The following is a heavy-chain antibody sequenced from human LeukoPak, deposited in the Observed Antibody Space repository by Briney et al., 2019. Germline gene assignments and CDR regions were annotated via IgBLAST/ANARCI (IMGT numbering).Heavy chain of an antibody. J-gene: IGHJ6*03. CDR2: IIPIFGTA. CDR1: GGTFSSYA. D-gene: IGHD3-22*01. CDR3: ARVSDSYYYYMDV. Sequence: ASVKVSCKASGGTFSSYAISWVRQAPGQGLEWMGGIIPIFGTANYAQKFQGRVTITADESTSTAYMEPSSLSSEDTAVYYCARVSDSYYYYMDVWGKGTTVTVSS. V-gene: IGHV1-69*13.